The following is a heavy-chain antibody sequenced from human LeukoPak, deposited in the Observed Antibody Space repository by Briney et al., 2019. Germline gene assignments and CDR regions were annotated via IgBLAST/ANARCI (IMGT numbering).Heavy chain of an antibody. V-gene: IGHV3-7*01. Sequence: QTGGSLRLSCAASGFTFSSYWMSWVRQAPGKGLEWVANIKQDGSEKYYVDSVKGRFTISRDNAKNSLYLQMNSLRAEDTAVYYCARETSGYYLRAFDIWGQGTMVTVSS. J-gene: IGHJ3*02. CDR2: IKQDGSEK. CDR1: GFTFSSYW. CDR3: ARETSGYYLRAFDI. D-gene: IGHD3-22*01.